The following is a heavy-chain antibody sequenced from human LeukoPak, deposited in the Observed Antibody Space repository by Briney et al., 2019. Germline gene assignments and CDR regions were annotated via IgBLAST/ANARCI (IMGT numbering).Heavy chain of an antibody. Sequence: ASVKVSCKASGYSFIGYHMHWVRQAPGQGLEWMGWTNPNTGGTKYAQKFQGRVTMTRDTSISTAYMELSSLRSDDTAVYYCARVITMIVVVPDYWGQGTLVTVPS. CDR1: GYSFIGYH. CDR2: TNPNTGGT. CDR3: ARVITMIVVVPDY. J-gene: IGHJ4*02. V-gene: IGHV1-2*02. D-gene: IGHD3-22*01.